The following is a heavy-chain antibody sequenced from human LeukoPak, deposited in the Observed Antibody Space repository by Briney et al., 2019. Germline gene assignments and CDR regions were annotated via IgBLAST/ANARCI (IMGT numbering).Heavy chain of an antibody. D-gene: IGHD1-26*01. CDR1: GGSISRGCYC. CDR3: ARVSRGRPHYGMDV. Sequence: SQTLSLTCTVSGGSISRGCYCWSWIRQHPGKGLEGFGHIYYSASTYPNPSRKSRVTISVDTSKNQFSLELSSVTAADTAVYYCARVSRGRPHYGMDVWGQGTTVTVSS. CDR2: IYYSAST. J-gene: IGHJ6*02. V-gene: IGHV4-31*03.